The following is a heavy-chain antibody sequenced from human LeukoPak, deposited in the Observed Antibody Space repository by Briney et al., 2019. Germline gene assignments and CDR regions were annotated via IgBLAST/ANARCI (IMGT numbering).Heavy chain of an antibody. D-gene: IGHD5-12*01. CDR3: ASWNTARSGYGTNRDYYYGMDV. Sequence: GGSLRLSCAASGFTFSSYSMNWVRQAPGKGLEWVSSISSSSSYIYYADSVKGRFTISRDNAKNSLYLQMNSLRAEDTAVYYCASWNTARSGYGTNRDYYYGMDVWGQGTTVTVSS. V-gene: IGHV3-21*01. CDR2: ISSSSSYI. J-gene: IGHJ6*02. CDR1: GFTFSSYS.